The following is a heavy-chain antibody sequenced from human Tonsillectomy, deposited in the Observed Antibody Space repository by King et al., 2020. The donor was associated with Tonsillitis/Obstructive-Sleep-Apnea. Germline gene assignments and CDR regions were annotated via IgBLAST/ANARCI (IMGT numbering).Heavy chain of an antibody. Sequence: QLVQSGAEVKKPGASVKVSCKASGDTFTTYGISWVRQAPGQGLEWMGWISTYNGHTNYAQNLQGGVTMTTDTSPSTAYMELRSLRSDDTAVYYCARDRGIAADDTFDYWGQGTLVTVSS. CDR1: GDTFTTYG. D-gene: IGHD6-13*01. V-gene: IGHV1-18*01. CDR3: ARDRGIAADDTFDY. CDR2: ISTYNGHT. J-gene: IGHJ4*02.